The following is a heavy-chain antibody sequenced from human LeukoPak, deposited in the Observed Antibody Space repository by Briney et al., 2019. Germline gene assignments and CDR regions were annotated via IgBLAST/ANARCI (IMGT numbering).Heavy chain of an antibody. CDR1: GFTFSSYG. J-gene: IGHJ4*02. V-gene: IGHV3-30*02. CDR2: IRYDGSNK. D-gene: IGHD3-22*01. Sequence: GGSLRLSCAAAGFTFSSYGMHWVRQAPGKGLEWVTFIRYDGSNKYYADSVKGRFTISRDNSKNTLYLQMNSLRADDTAVYYCAKEQNYYDSSGYYIWGQGTLVTVSS. CDR3: AKEQNYYDSSGYYI.